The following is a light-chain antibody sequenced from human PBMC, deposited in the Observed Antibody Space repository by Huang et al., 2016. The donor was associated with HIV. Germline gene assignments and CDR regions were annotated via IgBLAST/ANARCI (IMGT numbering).Light chain of an antibody. J-gene: IGKJ2*01. CDR1: QSISNY. V-gene: IGKV3-11*01. CDR3: QQRSNWPPYT. CDR2: DTS. Sequence: EVVLTQSPATLSLSPGDSPTLSCRASQSISNYLAWYQQKPGKAPSLLIYDTSTRATGVPPRFSGSGFATDFTLTISSLEPEDFAVYHCQQRSNWPPYTFGQGTKLEIK.